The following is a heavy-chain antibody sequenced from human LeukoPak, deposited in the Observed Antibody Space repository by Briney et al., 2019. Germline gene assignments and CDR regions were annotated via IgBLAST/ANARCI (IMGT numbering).Heavy chain of an antibody. D-gene: IGHD5-24*01. CDR3: ARHWGGDGYNFCAFDI. CDR2: IYTSGST. CDR1: GGSISSYY. Sequence: SETLSLTCTVSGGSISSYYWSWIRQPPGKGLEWIGYIYTSGSTNYNASLKSRVTISVDTSKNQFSLKLSSVTAADTAVYYCARHWGGDGYNFCAFDIWGQGTMVTVSS. V-gene: IGHV4-4*09. J-gene: IGHJ3*02.